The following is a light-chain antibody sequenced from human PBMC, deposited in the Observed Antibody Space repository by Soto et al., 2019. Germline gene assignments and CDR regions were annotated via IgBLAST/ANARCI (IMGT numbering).Light chain of an antibody. CDR1: QGISSC. Sequence: NQLTQSPASLSSTVGDRVTLSCRASQGISSCLAWYQQKPGNAPQLLIYAASTLQSGAPSRFSGSASGTDFTLTISNLQPEDFATYYCQQWKSFPIPFSQRARLEI. CDR3: QQWKSFPIP. CDR2: AAS. V-gene: IGKV1-9*01. J-gene: IGKJ5*01.